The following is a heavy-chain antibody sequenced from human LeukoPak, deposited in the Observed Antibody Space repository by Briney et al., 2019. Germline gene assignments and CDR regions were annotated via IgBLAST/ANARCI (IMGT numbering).Heavy chain of an antibody. V-gene: IGHV3-53*01. Sequence: GGSLRLSCAASGFTVSSNYMSWVRQAPGKGLEWVSVIYSGGSTYYADSVKGRFTISRDNSKNTLYLQMNSLRAEDTAVYYCARDKASSGYYRSYGMDVWGQGTTVTVSS. CDR3: ARDKASSGYYRSYGMDV. J-gene: IGHJ6*02. CDR2: IYSGGST. D-gene: IGHD3-22*01. CDR1: GFTVSSNY.